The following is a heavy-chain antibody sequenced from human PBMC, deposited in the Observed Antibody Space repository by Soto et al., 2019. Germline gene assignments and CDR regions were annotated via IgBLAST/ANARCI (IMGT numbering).Heavy chain of an antibody. D-gene: IGHD1-1*01. CDR1: GFAFGSYA. CDR3: AKNVNKRWNDVHYDY. J-gene: IGHJ4*02. V-gene: IGHV3-23*01. Sequence: GGSLRLSCAASGFAFGSYAMSWVRQAPGKGLEWVSIISDSGGSTHYADAVKGRFTISRDNSKNTLYLQMNSLRAEDTAIYYCAKNVNKRWNDVHYDYWGQGTLVTVSS. CDR2: ISDSGGST.